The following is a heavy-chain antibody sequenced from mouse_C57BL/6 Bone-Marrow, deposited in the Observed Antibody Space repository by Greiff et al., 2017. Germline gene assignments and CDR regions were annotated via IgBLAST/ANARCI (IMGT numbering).Heavy chain of an antibody. J-gene: IGHJ3*01. CDR1: GFTFSSYG. CDR2: ISSGGSYT. V-gene: IGHV5-6*02. Sequence: DVMLVASGGDLVKPGGSLKLSCAASGFTFSSYGMSWVRQTPDKRLEWVATISSGGSYTYYPDSVTGRFTISRDNAKNTLYLQKRKLKSEDTAMYYFARGQTVEKTYWCQGTLVTVSA. D-gene: IGHD1-1*01. CDR3: ARGQTVEKTY.